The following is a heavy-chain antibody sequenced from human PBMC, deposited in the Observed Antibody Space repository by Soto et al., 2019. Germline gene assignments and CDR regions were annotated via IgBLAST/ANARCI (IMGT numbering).Heavy chain of an antibody. CDR2: INQDGSEK. V-gene: IGHV3-7*04. CDR3: VRDDGARSADY. Sequence: DVQLVESGGDLVRPGGSLRLSCIASGFTFSTYWMTWIRHTPGKGLEWVAQINQDGSEKYYVDSVEGRFTISRDNAKNSLYLQMNSLRGADTAVYYCVRDDGARSADYWGQGALVTVSS. J-gene: IGHJ4*02. D-gene: IGHD1-26*01. CDR1: GFTFSTYW.